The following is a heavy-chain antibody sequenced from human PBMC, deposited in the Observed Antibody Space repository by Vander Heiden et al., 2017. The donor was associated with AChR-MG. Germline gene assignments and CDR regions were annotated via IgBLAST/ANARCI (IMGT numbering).Heavy chain of an antibody. V-gene: IGHV4-39*01. J-gene: IGHJ4*02. CDR3: ARHGGLVGTSPYHDY. CDR1: GCFISSSSYY. D-gene: IGHD1-1*01. Sequence: QLQLQESGPGLVKPSETLSLTCTVSGCFISSSSYYWGWIRQPPGKGLEWIGSIYYSGSTYYNPSLKSRVTISVDTSKNQFSLKLSSVTAAETAVYYCARHGGLVGTSPYHDYWGQGTLVTVSS. CDR2: IYYSGST.